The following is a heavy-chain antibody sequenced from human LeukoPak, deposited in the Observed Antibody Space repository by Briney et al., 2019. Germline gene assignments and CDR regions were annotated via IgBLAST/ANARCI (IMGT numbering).Heavy chain of an antibody. CDR1: GFTFSSYA. D-gene: IGHD6-19*01. V-gene: IGHV3-23*01. CDR2: ISGSGGST. J-gene: IGHJ4*02. CDR3: AKASGWSQRKYYFDY. Sequence: PGGSLRLSCAASGFTFSSYAMSWVRQAPGKGLEWVSAISGSGGSTYYADSVKGRFTISRDNSKNTLYLQMNSPRAEDTAVYYCAKASGWSQRKYYFDYWGQGTLVTVSS.